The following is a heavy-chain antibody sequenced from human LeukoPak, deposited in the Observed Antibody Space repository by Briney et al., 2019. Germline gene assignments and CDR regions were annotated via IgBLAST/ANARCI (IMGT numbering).Heavy chain of an antibody. CDR1: GYTFTSYG. CDR3: ARGTPIQFSSSSHYYYGMDV. D-gene: IGHD6-6*01. Sequence: GASVKVSCKASGYTFTSYGISWVRQAPGQGLEWMGWISAYNGNTNYAQKLQGRVTMTTDTSTSTAYMELRSLRSDDTAVYYCARGTPIQFSSSSHYYYGMDVWGQGTTVTVSS. CDR2: ISAYNGNT. V-gene: IGHV1-18*01. J-gene: IGHJ6*02.